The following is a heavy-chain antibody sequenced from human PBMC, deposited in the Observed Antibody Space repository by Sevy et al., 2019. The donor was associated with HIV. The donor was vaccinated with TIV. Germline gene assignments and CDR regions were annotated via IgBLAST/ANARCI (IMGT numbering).Heavy chain of an antibody. D-gene: IGHD3-10*01. CDR1: GFTFSSYA. V-gene: IGHV3-23*01. CDR2: ISGSGGST. Sequence: GGSLRLSCAASGFTFSSYAMSWVRQAPGKGLEWVSAISGSGGSTYYADSVKGRFTISRDNFKNTLYLQMNSLRAEDTAVYYCAKEGGDYGSGSYYPYYYYYGMDVWGQGTTVTVSS. J-gene: IGHJ6*02. CDR3: AKEGGDYGSGSYYPYYYYYGMDV.